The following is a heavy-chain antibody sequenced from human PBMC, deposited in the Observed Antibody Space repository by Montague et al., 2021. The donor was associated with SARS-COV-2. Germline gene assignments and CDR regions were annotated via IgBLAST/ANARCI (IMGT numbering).Heavy chain of an antibody. CDR2: IDWDDDK. D-gene: IGHD6-13*01. Sequence: PALVKPTQTLTLTCTFSGFSLSTSGMCVSWIRQPPGKALEWLALIDWDDDKYYSTSLKTRLTISKDTSKNQVVLTMTNMDPADTATYYCARSQHSPLGPRYCCYGMDVWGQGTTVTVSS. V-gene: IGHV2-70*01. CDR3: ARSQHSPLGPRYCCYGMDV. CDR1: GFSLSTSGMC. J-gene: IGHJ6*02.